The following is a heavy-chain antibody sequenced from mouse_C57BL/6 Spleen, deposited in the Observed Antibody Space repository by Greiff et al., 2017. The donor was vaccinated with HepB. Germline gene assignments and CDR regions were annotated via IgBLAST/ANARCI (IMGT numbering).Heavy chain of an antibody. D-gene: IGHD1-1*01. V-gene: IGHV1-55*01. J-gene: IGHJ4*01. CDR3: AIFITTVVTPPMDY. CDR1: GYTFTSYW. Sequence: QVQLQQPGAELVKPGASVKMSCKASGYTFTSYWITWVKQWPGQGLEWIGDIYPGSGSTNYNEKFKSKATLTVDTASSTAYMQLSSLTSEDSAVYYCAIFITTVVTPPMDYWGQGTSVTVSS. CDR2: IYPGSGST.